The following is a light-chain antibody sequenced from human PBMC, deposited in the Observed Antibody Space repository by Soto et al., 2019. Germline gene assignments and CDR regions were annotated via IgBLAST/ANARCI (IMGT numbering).Light chain of an antibody. Sequence: DIQMTQSPSTLSASVGDRVTITCRASQSISNWLAWYQQKPGKAPNLLIYKASSLESGVPSRFSGSGSGTEFTLTITSLQPDDFATYYCQEYYTYLYTFGQGTKLEIK. J-gene: IGKJ2*01. CDR2: KAS. CDR1: QSISNW. V-gene: IGKV1-5*03. CDR3: QEYYTYLYT.